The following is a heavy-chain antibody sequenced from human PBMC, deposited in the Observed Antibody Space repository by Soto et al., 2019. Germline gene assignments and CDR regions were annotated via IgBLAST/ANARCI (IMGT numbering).Heavy chain of an antibody. CDR2: IYHNGRT. J-gene: IGHJ5*02. V-gene: IGHV4-39*01. CDR1: GASVTGTTYY. CDR3: VRQVTVTRRFNWFDP. D-gene: IGHD2-21*02. Sequence: QLQLQESGPGLVKPSETLSLTCSVSGASVTGTTYYWGWIRQSPGKGLERIGNIYHNGRTNYNPSLKNRVAISIDASKTQFSLRLTSVTAADTAMYYCVRQVTVTRRFNWFDPWGQGTLVTVSS.